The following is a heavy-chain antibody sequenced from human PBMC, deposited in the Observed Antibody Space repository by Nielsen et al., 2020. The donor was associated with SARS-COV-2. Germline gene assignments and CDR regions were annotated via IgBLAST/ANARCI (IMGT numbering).Heavy chain of an antibody. CDR3: ARVARGETGFDAFDI. V-gene: IGHV3-11*05. CDR2: MSRSGART. D-gene: IGHD2-21*01. Sequence: LSLTCIVSGGSISTDYYWGWVRQAPGKGLEWVTHMSRSGARTKSANSVKGRFTISRDNAKNSVYLQMNSLRPDDTAVYYCARVARGETGFDAFDIWGQGTMVTVSS. J-gene: IGHJ3*02. CDR1: GGSISTDYY.